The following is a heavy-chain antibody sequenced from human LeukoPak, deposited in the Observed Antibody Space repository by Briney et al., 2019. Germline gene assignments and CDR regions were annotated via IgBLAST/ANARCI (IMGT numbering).Heavy chain of an antibody. CDR3: ARAGAGSLEWLSGPLDY. CDR1: GFTFSTYS. CDR2: ISSSSSYI. D-gene: IGHD3-3*01. Sequence: PGGSLRLSCAASGFTFSTYSMNWVRQAPGKGLEWVSSISSSSSYIYYADSVKGRFTISRDNAKKSLYLQMNSLRAEDTAVYYCARAGAGSLEWLSGPLDYWGQGTLVTVSS. V-gene: IGHV3-21*01. J-gene: IGHJ4*02.